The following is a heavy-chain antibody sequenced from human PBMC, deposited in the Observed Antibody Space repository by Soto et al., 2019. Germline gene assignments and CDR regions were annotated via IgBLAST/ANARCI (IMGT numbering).Heavy chain of an antibody. D-gene: IGHD4-17*01. CDR2: IIPILGIA. CDR1: GGTFSSYT. J-gene: IGHJ4*02. Sequence: QVQLVQSGAEVKKPGSSVKVSCKASGGTFSSYTISWVRQAPGQGLEWMGRIIPILGIANYEQKFQGRVTITADKSTSTAYMELSSLRSEDTDVYYCASHGYGARTYWGQGTLVTVSS. V-gene: IGHV1-69*02. CDR3: ASHGYGARTY.